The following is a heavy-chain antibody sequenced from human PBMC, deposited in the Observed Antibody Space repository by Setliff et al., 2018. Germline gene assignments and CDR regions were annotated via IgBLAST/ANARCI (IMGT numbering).Heavy chain of an antibody. V-gene: IGHV4-59*08. Sequence: SETLSLTCTVSGGSISSYYWSWIRQPPGKGLEWIGYIYYSGSTNYNPSLKSRVTISVDTSKNQFSLKLSSVTAADTAMYFCARTARVPDCSGQGILVTVSS. CDR1: GGSISSYY. CDR3: ARTARVPDC. J-gene: IGHJ4*02. CDR2: IYYSGST.